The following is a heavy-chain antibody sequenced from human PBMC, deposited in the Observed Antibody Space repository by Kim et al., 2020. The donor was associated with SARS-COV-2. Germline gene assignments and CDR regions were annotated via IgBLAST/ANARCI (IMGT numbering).Heavy chain of an antibody. CDR1: GGSISSGGYY. CDR2: IYYSGST. D-gene: IGHD2-15*01. Sequence: SETLSLTCTVSGGSISSGGYYWSWIRQHPGKGLEWIGYIYYSGSTYYNPSLKSRVTISVDTSKNQFSLKLSSVTAADTAVYYCARVGASAATPYYFDYWGQGTLVTVSS. V-gene: IGHV4-31*03. CDR3: ARVGASAATPYYFDY. J-gene: IGHJ4*02.